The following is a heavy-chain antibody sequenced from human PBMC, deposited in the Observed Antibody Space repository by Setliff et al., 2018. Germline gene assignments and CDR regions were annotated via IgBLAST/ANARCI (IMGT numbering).Heavy chain of an antibody. Sequence: ASVKVSCKTSGYAFTDNYIHWVRQAPGQGLEWMGWINPKTGGTNLAQKSQGWVSMTRDTSITTAYMELSRLTSDDMAVYFCARSDHLVVDGFDVWGQGTMVTVS. J-gene: IGHJ3*01. CDR2: INPKTGGT. CDR1: GYAFTDNY. D-gene: IGHD3-16*01. V-gene: IGHV1-2*04. CDR3: ARSDHLVVDGFDV.